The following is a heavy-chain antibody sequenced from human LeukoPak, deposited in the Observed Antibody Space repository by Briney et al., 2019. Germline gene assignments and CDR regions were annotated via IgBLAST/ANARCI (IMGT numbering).Heavy chain of an antibody. CDR3: ARGQLEYRLLSPERLRFLEWLLYRAHPFDY. CDR2: INWNGGST. V-gene: IGHV3-20*04. J-gene: IGHJ4*02. Sequence: GGSLRLSCAASGFTFSSYGMSWVRQAPGKGLEWVSGINWNGGSTGYADSVKGRFTISRDNAKNSLYLQMNSLRAEDTALYYCARGQLEYRLLSPERLRFLEWLLYRAHPFDYWGQGTLVTVSS. D-gene: IGHD3-3*01. CDR1: GFTFSSYG.